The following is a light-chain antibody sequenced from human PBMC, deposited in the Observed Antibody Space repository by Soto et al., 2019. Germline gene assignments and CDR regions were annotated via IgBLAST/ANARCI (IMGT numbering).Light chain of an antibody. Sequence: EIVLTQSPGTLSLSPGERATLSCRASQSVSSSYLAWYQQKPGQAPRLLIYGASSRATGIPDRFSGSGSGTALTLTIRRLEPEDFAVYYCQQYGSSPRTFGQGTKVDIK. J-gene: IGKJ1*01. CDR2: GAS. CDR1: QSVSSSY. V-gene: IGKV3-20*01. CDR3: QQYGSSPRT.